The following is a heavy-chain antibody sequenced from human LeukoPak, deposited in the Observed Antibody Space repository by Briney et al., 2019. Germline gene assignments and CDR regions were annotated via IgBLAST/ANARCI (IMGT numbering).Heavy chain of an antibody. V-gene: IGHV1-8*02. J-gene: IGHJ3*02. Sequence: GASVKVSCKASGDTFIINDINWVRQATGQGLEWMGWMNHNSGNTGYAQKFQGRATMTRNISITTAYMELTDLRSEDTAVYYCARVTAAGTWTFDIWGQGTTVTVSS. D-gene: IGHD6-13*01. CDR2: MNHNSGNT. CDR1: GDTFIIND. CDR3: ARVTAAGTWTFDI.